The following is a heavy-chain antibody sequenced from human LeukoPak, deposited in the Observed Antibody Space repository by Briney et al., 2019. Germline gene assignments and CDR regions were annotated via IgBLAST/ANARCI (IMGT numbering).Heavy chain of an antibody. J-gene: IGHJ5*02. CDR2: IYSGGSI. CDR1: GFTVRSNH. V-gene: IGHV3-53*01. CDR3: AKDAARIVVVPAAMVNWFDP. D-gene: IGHD2-2*01. Sequence: PGGSLRLSCAASGFTVRSNHMSWVRQAPGKGLEWVSVIYSGGSIYYADSVKGRFTISRDNSKNTLYLQMNSLRAEDTAVYYYAKDAARIVVVPAAMVNWFDPWGQGTLVTVSS.